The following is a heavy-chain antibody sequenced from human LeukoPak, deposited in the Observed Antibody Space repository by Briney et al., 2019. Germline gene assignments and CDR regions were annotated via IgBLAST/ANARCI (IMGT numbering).Heavy chain of an antibody. V-gene: IGHV3-66*01. CDR3: ARWSGYSYGRPFDY. J-gene: IGHJ4*02. CDR1: GFTVSSNY. D-gene: IGHD5-18*01. Sequence: QPGGSLRPSCAASGFTVSSNYMSWVRQAPGKGLEWVSVIYSGGSTYYADSVKGRFTISRDNSKNTLYLQMNSLRAEDTAVYYCARWSGYSYGRPFDYWGQGTLVTVSS. CDR2: IYSGGST.